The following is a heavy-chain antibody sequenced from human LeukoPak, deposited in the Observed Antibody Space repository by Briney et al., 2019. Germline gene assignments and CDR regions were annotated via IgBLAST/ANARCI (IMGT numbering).Heavy chain of an antibody. D-gene: IGHD2-15*01. J-gene: IGHJ5*02. CDR3: ARRVVVAPNWFDP. V-gene: IGHV4-59*08. CDR2: IYYSGST. CDR1: GGSISSHY. Sequence: SETLSLTCTVSGGSISSHYWSWIRQPPGKGLEWIGYIYYSGSTNYNPSLKSRVTISVDTSKNQFSLKLSSVTAADTTVYYCARRVVVAPNWFDPWGQGTLVTVSS.